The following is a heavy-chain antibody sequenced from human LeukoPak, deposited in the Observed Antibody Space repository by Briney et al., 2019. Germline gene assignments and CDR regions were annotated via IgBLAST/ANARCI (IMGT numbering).Heavy chain of an antibody. CDR3: ATDSPHLGYYDSSGYRDAFDI. Sequence: ASVKVSCKVSGYTLTKLSMHWVRQAPGKGLEWMGGFDPEDGETIYAQKFQGRVTMTEDTSTDTAYMELSSLRSEDTAVYYCATDSPHLGYYDSSGYRDAFDIWGQGTMVTVSS. D-gene: IGHD3-22*01. J-gene: IGHJ3*02. CDR1: GYTLTKLS. CDR2: FDPEDGET. V-gene: IGHV1-24*01.